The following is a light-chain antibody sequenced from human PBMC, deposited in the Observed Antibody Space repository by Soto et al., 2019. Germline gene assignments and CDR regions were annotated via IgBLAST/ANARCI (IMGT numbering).Light chain of an antibody. CDR2: EGN. CDR1: SSDVGSYNL. Sequence: QSVLTQPASVSGSPGQSITISCTGTSSDVGSYNLVSWYQQYPGKAPKLMIYEGNKRPSGVSNRCSGSKSGNTASLTISGLQAEDEADYYCCSYAGSSTLVFGGGTKLTVL. CDR3: CSYAGSSTLV. V-gene: IGLV2-23*01. J-gene: IGLJ2*01.